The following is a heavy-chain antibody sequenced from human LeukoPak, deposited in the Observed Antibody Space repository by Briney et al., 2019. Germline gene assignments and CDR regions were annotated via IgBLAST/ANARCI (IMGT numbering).Heavy chain of an antibody. D-gene: IGHD6-19*01. V-gene: IGHV4-34*01. Sequence: PSETLSLTCAVYGGSFSGSYWSWIRQPPGKGLEWIGDINHSGSTNYNPSLKSRVTISVDTSKNQFSLKLSSVTAADTAVYYCARAEAVAGTLLFWGQGTLVTVSS. CDR1: GGSFSGSY. J-gene: IGHJ4*02. CDR3: ARAEAVAGTLLF. CDR2: INHSGST.